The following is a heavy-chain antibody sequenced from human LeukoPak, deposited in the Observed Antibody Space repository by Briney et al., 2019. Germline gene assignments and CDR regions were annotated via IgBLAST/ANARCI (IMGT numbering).Heavy chain of an antibody. V-gene: IGHV4-39*01. CDR3: ARGLRDGYTLFYFDY. J-gene: IGHJ4*02. CDR1: GGSITSSSYY. Sequence: PSETLSLTCTVSGGSITSSSYYWGWIRQPPGKGLEWIGSIYYTGSTFYNPSLKSQVTISVDTSKNQFSMKLSSVTAADTAVYFCARGLRDGYTLFYFDYWGQGTLVTVSS. D-gene: IGHD5-24*01. CDR2: IYYTGST.